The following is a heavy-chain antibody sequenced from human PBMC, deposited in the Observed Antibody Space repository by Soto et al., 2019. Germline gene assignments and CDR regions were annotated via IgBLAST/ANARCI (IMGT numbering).Heavy chain of an antibody. CDR3: ARGRAYCGSDCSYRFDY. CDR1: GDSVSSSSAT. V-gene: IGHV6-1*01. J-gene: IGHJ4*02. Sequence: PSQTLSLTCAISGDSVSSSSATWNWIRQSPSRGLEWLGRTYYRSKWYTDDAVSVKSRITINPDTSKNQFSLQLNSMTPEDTAVYYCARGRAYCGSDCSYRFDYWGQGTLVTVSS. D-gene: IGHD2-21*02. CDR2: TYYRSKWYT.